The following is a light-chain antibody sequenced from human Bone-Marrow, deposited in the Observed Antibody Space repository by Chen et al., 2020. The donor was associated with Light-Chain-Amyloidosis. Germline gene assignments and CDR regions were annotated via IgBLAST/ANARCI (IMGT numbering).Light chain of an antibody. Sequence: YELTQPPSVSVSPGQTARIPCSGDDLPTKYAYWYQQKPGQAPVLVIHRDTERPSGISERFSGSSSGTTATLTISGVQAEDEADYHCQSADSSGTYEVIFGGGTKLTVL. CDR2: RDT. V-gene: IGLV3-25*03. J-gene: IGLJ2*01. CDR1: DLPTKY. CDR3: QSADSSGTYEVI.